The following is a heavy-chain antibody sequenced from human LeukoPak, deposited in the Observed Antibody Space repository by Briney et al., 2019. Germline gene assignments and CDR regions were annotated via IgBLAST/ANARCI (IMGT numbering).Heavy chain of an antibody. CDR2: ITASGGRT. D-gene: IGHD6-13*01. CDR1: GFTFSKYA. Sequence: GGSLRLSCAASGFTFSKYAMSWVRQAPGKGLEWVSGITASGGRTDYADSVKGRFTISRDNAKNSLYLQMSSLRAEDTAVYYCGRDGTAPGLYFDLWGQGTLVTVSS. CDR3: GRDGTAPGLYFDL. J-gene: IGHJ4*01. V-gene: IGHV3-23*01.